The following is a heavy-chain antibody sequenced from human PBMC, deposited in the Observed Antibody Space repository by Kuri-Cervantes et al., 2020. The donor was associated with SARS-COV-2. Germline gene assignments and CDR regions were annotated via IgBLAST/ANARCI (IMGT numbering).Heavy chain of an antibody. V-gene: IGHV3-23*01. CDR1: GFTFSAYA. D-gene: IGHD4-23*01. CDR3: AKARPSGGY. CDR2: ISDSGINT. Sequence: GGSLRLSCAASGFTFSAYAMSWVRQAPGRGLEWVSGISDSGINTYYPDSVRGRFTISRDNSKNMLYLQMHSLRVEDTAVYYCAKARPSGGYWDQGTLVTVSS. J-gene: IGHJ4*02.